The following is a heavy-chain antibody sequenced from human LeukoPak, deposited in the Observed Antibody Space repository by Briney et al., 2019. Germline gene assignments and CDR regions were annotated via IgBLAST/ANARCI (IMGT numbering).Heavy chain of an antibody. J-gene: IGHJ4*02. CDR2: IYSGGST. V-gene: IGHV3-53*01. D-gene: IGHD5-24*01. Sequence: PGGSLRLSCAASGFTVSSNYMSWVRQAPGKGLEWVSVIYSGGSTYYADSVKGRSTISRDNSKNTLYLQMNSLRAEDTAVYYCSKDQSNGYTNYGDYWGQGTLVTVSS. CDR3: SKDQSNGYTNYGDY. CDR1: GFTVSSNY.